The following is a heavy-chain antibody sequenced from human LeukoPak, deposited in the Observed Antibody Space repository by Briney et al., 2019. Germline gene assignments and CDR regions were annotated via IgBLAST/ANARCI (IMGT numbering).Heavy chain of an antibody. J-gene: IGHJ5*02. CDR2: ISSTGNT. CDR3: ARDRSYGGSRFDT. Sequence: SQTLSLTCTVSGGSITTETYYWTWVRQPAGKELQWIGRISSTGNTDYNPSLRSRIIISRDRSKNQFSLGLNSVTATDTAVYYCARDRSYGGSRFDTWGQGIQVTVSS. CDR1: GGSITTETYY. V-gene: IGHV4-61*02. D-gene: IGHD1-26*01.